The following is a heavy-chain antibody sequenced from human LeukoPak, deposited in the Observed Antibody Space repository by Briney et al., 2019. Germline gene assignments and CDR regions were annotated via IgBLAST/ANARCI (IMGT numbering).Heavy chain of an antibody. CDR1: GYTXTNYG. J-gene: IGHJ4*02. CDR2: ISAYTGNT. D-gene: IGHD3-22*01. Sequence: ASVKVSCKASGYTXTNYGISWVRQAPGQGLEWMGWISAYTGNTNYAQNFQGRVTMTTDTSTSTAFMELRSLRSDDTAVYYCARSGVGYFYDNTGYYPLDYWGQGTLVTVSS. CDR3: ARSGVGYFYDNTGYYPLDY. V-gene: IGHV1-18*01.